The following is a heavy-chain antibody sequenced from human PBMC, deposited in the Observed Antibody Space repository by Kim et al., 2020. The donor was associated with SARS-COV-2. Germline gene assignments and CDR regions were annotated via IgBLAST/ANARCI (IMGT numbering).Heavy chain of an antibody. Sequence: GKGRFTISRDKAKNYMYLQMNSLRAEDTALYDCAKAYSDSSSSREEYFDYWGQGTMVTVSS. J-gene: IGHJ4*02. CDR3: AKAYSDSSSSREEYFDY. D-gene: IGHD6-13*01. V-gene: IGHV3-9*01.